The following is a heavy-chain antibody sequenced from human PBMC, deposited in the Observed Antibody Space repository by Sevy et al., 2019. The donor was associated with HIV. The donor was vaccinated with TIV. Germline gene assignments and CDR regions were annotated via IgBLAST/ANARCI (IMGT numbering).Heavy chain of an antibody. J-gene: IGHJ5*02. V-gene: IGHV3-7*03. Sequence: GGSLRLSCVASGFNFRNFWMSWVRQAPGKGLECVADIKQDGSEAYYVDSVKGRFTISRDNAKNSLYLQMNSLGDEDTAMYFCVRDREVGASILDAWGQGTPVTVSS. CDR3: VRDREVGASILDA. D-gene: IGHD1-26*01. CDR2: IKQDGSEA. CDR1: GFNFRNFW.